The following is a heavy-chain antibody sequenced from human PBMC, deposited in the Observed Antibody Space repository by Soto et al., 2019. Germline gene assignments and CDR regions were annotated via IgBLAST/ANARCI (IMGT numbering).Heavy chain of an antibody. Sequence: GGSLRLSCAASGFTFSYAWLTWVRQASGKGLEWVGRIKSKIDGETTDYAAPVKGRFTISRDDSKNTLYLQMNSLNTEDTAVYYCTTYRIAVAGRGCYFDYWGQGTLVTVSS. V-gene: IGHV3-15*01. D-gene: IGHD6-19*01. CDR3: TTYRIAVAGRGCYFDY. J-gene: IGHJ4*02. CDR2: IKSKIDGETT. CDR1: GFTFSYAW.